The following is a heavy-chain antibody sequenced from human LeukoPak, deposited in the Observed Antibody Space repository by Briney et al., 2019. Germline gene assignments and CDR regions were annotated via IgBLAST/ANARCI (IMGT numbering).Heavy chain of an antibody. J-gene: IGHJ6*03. D-gene: IGHD5-24*01. Sequence: ASVKVSCKATGGTFSSYAISWVRQAPGQGLEWMGGIIPIFGTANYAQKFQGRVTTTADESTSTAYMELSSLRSEDTAVYYCARAPRGFTQWLPYYYYYMDVWGKGTTVTVSS. V-gene: IGHV1-69*01. CDR3: ARAPRGFTQWLPYYYYYMDV. CDR1: GGTFSSYA. CDR2: IIPIFGTA.